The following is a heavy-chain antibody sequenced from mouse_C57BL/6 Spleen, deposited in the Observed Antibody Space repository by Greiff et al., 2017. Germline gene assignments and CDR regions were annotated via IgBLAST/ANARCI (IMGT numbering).Heavy chain of an antibody. J-gene: IGHJ3*01. Sequence: LQQSGGGLVQPGGSLNLSCAASGFTFSDYYMYWVRQTPEKRLEWVAYISNGGGSTYYPDTVKGRFTISRDNAKNTLYLQMSRLKYEDTAMYYCARPDDGYYAWFAYWGQGTLVTVSA. V-gene: IGHV5-12*01. CDR3: ARPDDGYYAWFAY. D-gene: IGHD2-3*01. CDR1: GFTFSDYY. CDR2: ISNGGGST.